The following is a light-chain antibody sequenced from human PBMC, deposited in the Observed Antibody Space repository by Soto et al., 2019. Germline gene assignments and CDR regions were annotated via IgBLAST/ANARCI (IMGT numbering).Light chain of an antibody. CDR1: QSVSSSY. CDR3: QQYGSSPRT. Sequence: EIVLTQSPGTLSLSPGERATLSCRASQSVSSSYLAWYQQKPGQAPRLLISGASSRATGIPDRFSGSGSGTDFTLTIRRLKPEDFAVYYCQQYGSSPRTFGQGTKVDIK. J-gene: IGKJ1*01. V-gene: IGKV3-20*01. CDR2: GAS.